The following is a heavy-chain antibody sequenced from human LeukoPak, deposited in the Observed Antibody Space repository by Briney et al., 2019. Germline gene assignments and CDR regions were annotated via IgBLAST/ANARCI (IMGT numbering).Heavy chain of an antibody. CDR2: IDGSGTS. CDR1: GYSISSGYL. D-gene: IGHD3-10*01. CDR3: ARQDLYGSPLYFDY. V-gene: IGHV4-38-2*02. Sequence: SETLSLTCTVSGYSISSGYLWGWIRQPPGKGLEWIGSIDGSGTSYYNPSLKSRVTISVDTSKNQFSLKLSSVTAADTAVYYCARQDLYGSPLYFDYWGQGTLVTVSS. J-gene: IGHJ4*02.